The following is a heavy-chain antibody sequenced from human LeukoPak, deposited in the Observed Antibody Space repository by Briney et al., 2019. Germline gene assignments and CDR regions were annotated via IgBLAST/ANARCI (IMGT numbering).Heavy chain of an antibody. Sequence: GGSLRLSCAGSGFTFTTYSMNWVRQAPGKGMEWVSYISSSSGTIYYADSVKGRFTISRDNAKNSLYLQMNSLRAEDTAVYYCARGSGGWNYEDYWGQGTLVTVSS. D-gene: IGHD1-7*01. J-gene: IGHJ4*02. V-gene: IGHV3-48*01. CDR2: ISSSSGTI. CDR1: GFTFTTYS. CDR3: ARGSGGWNYEDY.